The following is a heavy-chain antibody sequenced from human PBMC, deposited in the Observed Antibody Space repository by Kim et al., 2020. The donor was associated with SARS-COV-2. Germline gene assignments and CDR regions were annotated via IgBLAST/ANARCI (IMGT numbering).Heavy chain of an antibody. CDR2: ISSSSYI. CDR3: ARESDYYGSGSYYNY. D-gene: IGHD3-10*01. V-gene: IGHV3-21*01. CDR1: GFTFSSYS. Sequence: GGSLRLSCAASGFTFSSYSMNWVRQAPGKGLEWVSSISSSSYIYYADSVKGRFTISRDNAKNSLYLQMNSLRAEDTAVYYCARESDYYGSGSYYNYWGQGTLVTVSS. J-gene: IGHJ4*02.